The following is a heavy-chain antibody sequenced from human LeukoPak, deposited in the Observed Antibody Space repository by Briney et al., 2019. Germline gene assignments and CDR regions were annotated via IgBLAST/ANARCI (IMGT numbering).Heavy chain of an antibody. CDR1: GFIVSNNY. Sequence: EGSLRLSCVASGFIVSNNYMSWVRQAPGKGLEWVSVLYNAGSTYYADSVKGRFTISRDNSKNTLYLQMYSLRAEDTAVYYCASLKGLFDYFAYWGQGILVTVYS. J-gene: IGHJ4*02. CDR3: ASLKGLFDYFAY. CDR2: LYNAGST. V-gene: IGHV3-53*01. D-gene: IGHD3-22*01.